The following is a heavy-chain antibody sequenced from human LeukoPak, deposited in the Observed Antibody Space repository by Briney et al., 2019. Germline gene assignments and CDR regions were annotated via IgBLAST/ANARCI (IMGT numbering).Heavy chain of an antibody. CDR2: INSDGSST. J-gene: IGHJ4*02. CDR3: ARGLARHSPPIY. D-gene: IGHD3-3*02. V-gene: IGHV3-74*01. Sequence: GGSLRLSCAASGFTFSSYSMNWVRQAPGKGLVWVSRINSDGSSTSYADSVKGRFTISRDNAKNTLYLQMNSLRAEDTAVYYCARGLARHSPPIYWGQGTLVTVSS. CDR1: GFTFSSYS.